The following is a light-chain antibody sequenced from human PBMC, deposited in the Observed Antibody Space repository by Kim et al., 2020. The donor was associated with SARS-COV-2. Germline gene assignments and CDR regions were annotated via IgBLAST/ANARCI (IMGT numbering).Light chain of an antibody. CDR1: SLRSYY. CDR2: GKN. V-gene: IGLV3-19*01. Sequence: GQTVRSTCKGDSLRSYYASWYQQKPGQAPVIVIYGKNNRPSGIPDRFSGSSSGNTASLTITGAQAEDEADYYCNSRDSSGNHQVVFGGGTQLTVL. CDR3: NSRDSSGNHQVV. J-gene: IGLJ2*01.